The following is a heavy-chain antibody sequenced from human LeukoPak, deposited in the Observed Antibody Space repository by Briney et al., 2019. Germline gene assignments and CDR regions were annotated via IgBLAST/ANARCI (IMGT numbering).Heavy chain of an antibody. J-gene: IGHJ4*02. CDR1: GFTFSIFT. CDR3: ARREGYYGSGDEFDY. D-gene: IGHD3-10*01. Sequence: GGSLRLSCAASGFTFSIFTMGWFRQAPGKGLEWVSSISSRSNYIYYADSVKGRFTISRDNAKNSLYLQMNSLRAEDTAVYYCARREGYYGSGDEFDYWGQGTLVTVSS. V-gene: IGHV3-21*01. CDR2: ISSRSNYI.